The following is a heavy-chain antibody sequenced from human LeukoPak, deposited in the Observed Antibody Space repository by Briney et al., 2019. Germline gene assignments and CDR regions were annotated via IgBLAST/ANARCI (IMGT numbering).Heavy chain of an antibody. CDR1: GFTFSSYW. D-gene: IGHD3-16*01. J-gene: IGHJ4*02. Sequence: GGSLRLSCAASGFTFSSYWMSWVRQAPGKGLEWVSIIKQDGSEKYYVDSVKGRFTISRDNAEKSLYLQMNSLRAEDTAVYYCATSRISDYWGQGTLVTVSS. V-gene: IGHV3-7*03. CDR2: IKQDGSEK. CDR3: ATSRISDY.